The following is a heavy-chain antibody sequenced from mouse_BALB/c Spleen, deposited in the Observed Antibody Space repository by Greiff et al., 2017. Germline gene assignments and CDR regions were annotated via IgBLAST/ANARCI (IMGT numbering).Heavy chain of an antibody. Sequence: QVQLQQSGAELVRPGVSVKISCKGSGYTFTDYAMHWVKQSHAKSLEWIGVISTYYGDASYNQKFKGKATMTVDKSSSTAYMELARLTSEDSAIYYCAKGGNYEAMDYWGQGTSVTVSS. J-gene: IGHJ4*01. CDR1: GYTFTDYA. CDR3: AKGGNYEAMDY. D-gene: IGHD2-1*01. V-gene: IGHV1S137*01. CDR2: ISTYYGDA.